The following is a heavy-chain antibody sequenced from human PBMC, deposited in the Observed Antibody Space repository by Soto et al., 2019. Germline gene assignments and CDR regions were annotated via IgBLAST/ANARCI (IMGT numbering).Heavy chain of an antibody. D-gene: IGHD3-16*01. CDR3: TTYTGYGMDV. J-gene: IGHJ6*02. CDR2: IYTGGST. CDR1: GFIVSSKY. V-gene: IGHV3-53*02. Sequence: EVQMVETGGGLSQPGGSLRLSCAVSGFIVSSKYMTWVRQAPGKGLEWVSVIYTGGSTPYADSARGRFTISRDSSKNTLYLQMNSLRAEDAAVYYCTTYTGYGMDVWGQGTTVTVSS.